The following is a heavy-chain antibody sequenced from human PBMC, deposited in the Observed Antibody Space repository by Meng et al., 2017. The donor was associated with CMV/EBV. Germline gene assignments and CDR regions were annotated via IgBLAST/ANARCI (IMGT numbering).Heavy chain of an antibody. J-gene: IGHJ5*02. CDR3: WNNWFDP. Sequence: GESLKISCAASGFTLSSYWMNWARQAPGKGLEWVANIKQDGSEKYYVDSVKGRFTISRDNAKNSLHLQMNSLRAEDTAVYYCWNNWFDPWGQGTLVTVSS. D-gene: IGHD1-1*01. V-gene: IGHV3-7*01. CDR1: GFTLSSYW. CDR2: IKQDGSEK.